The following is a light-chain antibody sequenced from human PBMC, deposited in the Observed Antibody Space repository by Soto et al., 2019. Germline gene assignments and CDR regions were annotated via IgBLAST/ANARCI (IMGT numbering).Light chain of an antibody. J-gene: IGKJ4*01. CDR2: GAS. V-gene: IGKV3-15*01. CDR1: QSVSSN. Sequence: EIVMTQSPATLSVSPGERATLSCRASQSVSSNFAWYQQKPGQAPRLLIYGASTRATGIPARFSGSGSGTEFTLTISSPQSEDFAVYYCQQYNNCPLTFGGGTKVEIE. CDR3: QQYNNCPLT.